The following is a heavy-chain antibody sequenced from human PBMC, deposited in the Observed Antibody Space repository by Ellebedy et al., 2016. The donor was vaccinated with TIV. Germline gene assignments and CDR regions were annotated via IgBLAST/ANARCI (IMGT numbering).Heavy chain of an antibody. CDR2: ISYDGSNK. D-gene: IGHD3-9*01. J-gene: IGHJ3*02. CDR3: ARDHPYYDILTGYYKSTKALIRGAFDI. Sequence: GESLKISCAASGFMFSSYAMHWVRQAPGKGLEWVAVISYDGSNKYYADSVKGRFTISRDNSKNTLYLQMNSLRAEDTALYYCARDHPYYDILTGYYKSTKALIRGAFDIWGQGTMVTVSS. V-gene: IGHV3-30-3*01. CDR1: GFMFSSYA.